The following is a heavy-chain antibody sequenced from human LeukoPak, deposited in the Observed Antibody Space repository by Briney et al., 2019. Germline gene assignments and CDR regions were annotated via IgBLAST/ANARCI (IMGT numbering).Heavy chain of an antibody. CDR2: IYYSGST. J-gene: IGHJ6*02. D-gene: IGHD2-2*01. CDR1: GGSISSSSYY. Sequence: SETLSLTCTVSGGSISSSSYYWGWIRQPPGKGLEWIGSIYYSGSTNYNPSLKSRVTISVDTSKNQFSLKLSSVTAADTAVYYCARAHIVVVPAARYYYYYYGMDVWGQGTTVTVSS. CDR3: ARAHIVVVPAARYYYYYYGMDV. V-gene: IGHV4-39*07.